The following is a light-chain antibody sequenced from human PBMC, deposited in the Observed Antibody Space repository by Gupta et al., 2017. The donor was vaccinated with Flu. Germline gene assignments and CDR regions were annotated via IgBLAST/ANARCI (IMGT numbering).Light chain of an antibody. CDR2: ENN. Sequence: QSVSTQQPSVSAAPGLKVTISCSGSSSNIGNNYVSWYQQHPGTAPKLLIYENNKRPSVIPDRFSGSKSGTSATLGITGLQTGDEADYYCGTLDSSLSAVVFGGGTKLTVL. V-gene: IGLV1-51*02. CDR3: GTLDSSLSAVV. J-gene: IGLJ2*01. CDR1: SSNIGNNY.